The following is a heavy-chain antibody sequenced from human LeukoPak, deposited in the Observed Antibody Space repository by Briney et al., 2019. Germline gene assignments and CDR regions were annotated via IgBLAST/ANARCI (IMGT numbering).Heavy chain of an antibody. CDR1: GVSISSGGYY. J-gene: IGHJ4*02. Sequence: SETLSLTCTVSGVSISSGGYYWSWIRQHPGKGLEWIGYIYYSGSTYYNPSLKSRVTISVDTSKNQFSLKLSSVTAADTAVYYCARDRGYYDSSGYTDYWGQGTLVTVSS. CDR2: IYYSGST. D-gene: IGHD3-22*01. CDR3: ARDRGYYDSSGYTDY. V-gene: IGHV4-31*03.